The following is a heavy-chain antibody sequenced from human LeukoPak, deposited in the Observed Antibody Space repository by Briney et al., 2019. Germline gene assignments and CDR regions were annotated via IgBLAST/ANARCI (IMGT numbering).Heavy chain of an antibody. CDR3: ARDSSSLYYYYGMDV. D-gene: IGHD6-13*01. Sequence: SQTLSLTCTVSGCSISSGGYYWSWIRQHPGKGLEWIGYIYYSGSTYYNPSLKSRVTISVDTSKNQFSLKLSSVTAADTAVYYCARDSSSLYYYYGMDVWGQGTTVTVSS. V-gene: IGHV4-31*03. CDR2: IYYSGST. J-gene: IGHJ6*02. CDR1: GCSISSGGYY.